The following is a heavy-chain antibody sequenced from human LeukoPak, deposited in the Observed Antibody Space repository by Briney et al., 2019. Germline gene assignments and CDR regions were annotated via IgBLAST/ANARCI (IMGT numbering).Heavy chain of an antibody. D-gene: IGHD1-26*01. CDR3: ARDKAPTIQGSYDY. CDR2: ISSSSSYI. J-gene: IGHJ4*02. V-gene: IGHV3-21*01. Sequence: GGSLRLSCAASGYTFSSYSMNWVRQAPGKGLEWVSSISSSSSYIYYADSVKGRFTISRDNAKNSLYLQMNSLRAEDTAVYYCARDKAPTIQGSYDYWGQGTLVTVSS. CDR1: GYTFSSYS.